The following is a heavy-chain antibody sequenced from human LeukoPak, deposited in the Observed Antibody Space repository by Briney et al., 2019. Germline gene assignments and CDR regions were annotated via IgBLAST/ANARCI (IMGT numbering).Heavy chain of an antibody. CDR1: GFTFSSYS. CDR2: ISSSSSTI. J-gene: IGHJ6*02. CDR3: AREAPTVTPYYYYGMDV. V-gene: IGHV3-48*02. D-gene: IGHD4-17*01. Sequence: GGSLRLSCAACGFTFSSYSMNWVRQAPGKGLEWVSYISSSSSTIYYADSVKGRFTISRDNAKNSLYLQMNSLRDEDTAVYYCAREAPTVTPYYYYGMDVWGQGTTVTVSS.